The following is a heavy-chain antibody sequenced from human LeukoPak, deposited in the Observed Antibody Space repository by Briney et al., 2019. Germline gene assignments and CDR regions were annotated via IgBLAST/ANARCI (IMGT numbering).Heavy chain of an antibody. CDR1: GFTFSSYW. J-gene: IGHJ1*01. V-gene: IGHV3-74*01. CDR2: INSDGSST. Sequence: GGSLRLSCAASGFTFSSYWMHWVRQAPGKGLVWVSRINSDGSSTSYADSVKGRFTISRDNAKNTLYLQMNSLRAENTAVYYCARDAYCGGDCYDRYFQHWGQGTLVTVFS. D-gene: IGHD2-21*02. CDR3: ARDAYCGGDCYDRYFQH.